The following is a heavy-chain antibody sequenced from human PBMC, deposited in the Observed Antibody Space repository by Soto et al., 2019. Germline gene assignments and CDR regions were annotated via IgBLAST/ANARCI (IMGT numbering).Heavy chain of an antibody. CDR1: GFTFSTYS. V-gene: IGHV3-48*04. D-gene: IGHD3-22*01. J-gene: IGHJ5*02. CDR3: ARELPESYYYDSSGYTSSWFDP. CDR2: ISSSSTTI. Sequence: PGGSLGLSCAASGFTFSTYSMNWVRQAPGKGLEWVSYISSSSTTIYYADSVKGRFTISRDNAKNSLYLQMNSLRAEDTAVYYCARELPESYYYDSSGYTSSWFDPWGQGTLVTVSS.